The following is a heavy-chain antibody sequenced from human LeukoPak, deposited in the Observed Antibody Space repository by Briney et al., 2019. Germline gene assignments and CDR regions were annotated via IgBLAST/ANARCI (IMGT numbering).Heavy chain of an antibody. V-gene: IGHV3-74*01. J-gene: IGHJ4*02. CDR2: INSDGSST. CDR3: ARVAGSYAAPDY. CDR1: GFTFSSYW. D-gene: IGHD3-16*01. Sequence: PGGSLRLSCAASGFTFSSYWIHWVRQAPGKGLVWVSRINSDGSSTTYADSVKGRFTISRDNAKNTLYPQMNSLRAEDTTVYYCARVAGSYAAPDYWGQGTLVTVSS.